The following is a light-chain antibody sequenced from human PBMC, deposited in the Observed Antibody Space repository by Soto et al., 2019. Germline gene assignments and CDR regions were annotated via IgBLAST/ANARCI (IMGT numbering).Light chain of an antibody. CDR3: SSYPISSTVV. Sequence: QSALTQPASVSGSPGQSITMSCTGTSSDVGSYNYVSWYQQHPGNAPKLIIYEVTNRPSGVSNRFSGSKSGNTASLTISGLQAEDEADYYCSSYPISSTVVFGGGTKLTVL. J-gene: IGLJ2*01. CDR1: SSDVGSYNY. V-gene: IGLV2-14*01. CDR2: EVT.